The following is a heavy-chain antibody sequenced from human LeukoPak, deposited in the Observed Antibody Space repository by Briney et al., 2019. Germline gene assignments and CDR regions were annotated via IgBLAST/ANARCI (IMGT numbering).Heavy chain of an antibody. V-gene: IGHV4-34*01. Sequence: PSETLSLTCAVYGGSFSGYYWSWIRQPPGKGLEWIGKINHSGSTNYNPSLKSRVTISVDTSKNQFSLKLSSVTAADTAVYYCARRSSFGGSGFSWGQGTLVTVSS. CDR1: GGSFSGYY. CDR2: INHSGST. CDR3: ARRSSFGGSGFS. J-gene: IGHJ5*02. D-gene: IGHD3-10*01.